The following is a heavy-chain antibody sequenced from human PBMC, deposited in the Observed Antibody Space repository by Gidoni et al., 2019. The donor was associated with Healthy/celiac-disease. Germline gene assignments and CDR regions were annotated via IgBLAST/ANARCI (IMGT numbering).Heavy chain of an antibody. CDR2: IRGSGGST. CDR1: GFTFSSYA. V-gene: IGHV3-23*01. D-gene: IGHD5-18*01. CDR3: AKSWIPEPLFQH. J-gene: IGHJ1*01. Sequence: EVQLLESGGGLVQPGGSLRLSCAASGFTFSSYAMSWVRQAPGKGLEGVSAIRGSGGSTYYADSVKGRCTISRDNSKNTLYLQMNSLRAEDTAVYYCAKSWIPEPLFQHWGQGTLVTVSS.